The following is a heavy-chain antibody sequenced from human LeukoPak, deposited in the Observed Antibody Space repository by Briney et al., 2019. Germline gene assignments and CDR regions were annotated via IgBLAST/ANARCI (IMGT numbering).Heavy chain of an antibody. J-gene: IGHJ6*02. Sequence: GGSLRLSCAASGFTFSSYGMHWVRQAPGKGLEWVAVIWYDGSNKYCADSVKGRFTISRDNSKNTLYLQMNSLRAEDTAVYYCARDRLQLWPRTNYYYYYGMDVWGQGTTVTVSS. D-gene: IGHD5-18*01. CDR3: ARDRLQLWPRTNYYYYYGMDV. V-gene: IGHV3-33*01. CDR2: IWYDGSNK. CDR1: GFTFSSYG.